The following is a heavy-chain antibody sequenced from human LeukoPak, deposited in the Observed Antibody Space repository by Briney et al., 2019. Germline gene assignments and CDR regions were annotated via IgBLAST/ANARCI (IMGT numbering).Heavy chain of an antibody. CDR1: GFTVSDNY. Sequence: PEGSLRLSCAAFGFTVSDNYMNWVRQSPGKGLEWVSGIYSDDTTHYADSVKGRFTISRDNSKNTVYLQISSLRVEDTAVYFCARAPYDILTGSYFDYWGQGTLVTVSS. D-gene: IGHD3-9*01. CDR2: IYSDDTT. V-gene: IGHV3-53*01. J-gene: IGHJ4*02. CDR3: ARAPYDILTGSYFDY.